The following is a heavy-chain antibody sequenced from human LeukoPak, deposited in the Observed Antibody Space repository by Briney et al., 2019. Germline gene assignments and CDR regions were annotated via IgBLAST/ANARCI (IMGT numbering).Heavy chain of an antibody. CDR1: GYTFTSYY. Sequence: ASVKVSCKASGYTFTSYYMHWVRQAPGQGLEWMGIINPSGGSTSYAQKFQGRVTMTRDTSTSTVYMELSSLRSEDTAVYYRATSGAETGTVNYWGQGTLVTVSS. V-gene: IGHV1-46*03. D-gene: IGHD1-1*01. CDR3: ATSGAETGTVNY. J-gene: IGHJ4*02. CDR2: INPSGGST.